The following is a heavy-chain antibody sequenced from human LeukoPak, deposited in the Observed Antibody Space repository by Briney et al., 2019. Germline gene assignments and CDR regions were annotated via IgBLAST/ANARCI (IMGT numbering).Heavy chain of an antibody. D-gene: IGHD2-2*01. V-gene: IGHV3-21*01. J-gene: IGHJ4*02. CDR3: ARYWPRRNIVVVPFDY. Sequence: GGSLRLSCAASGFTFSSYSMNWVRQAPGKGLEWVSSISSSSSYIYYADSVKGRFTISRDNAKNSLYLQMNSLRAEDTAAYYCARYWPRRNIVVVPFDYWGQGTLVTVSS. CDR2: ISSSSSYI. CDR1: GFTFSSYS.